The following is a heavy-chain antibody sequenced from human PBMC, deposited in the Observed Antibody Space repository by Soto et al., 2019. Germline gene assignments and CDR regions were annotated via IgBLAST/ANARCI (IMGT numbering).Heavy chain of an antibody. J-gene: IGHJ6*02. CDR3: ARAGDSGYDYGEGGYYGMDV. CDR2: MNPNSGNT. D-gene: IGHD5-12*01. V-gene: IGHV1-8*01. CDR1: GYTFTSYD. Sequence: QVQLVQSGAEVKKPGASVKVSCKASGYTFTSYDINWVRQATGQGLEGMGWMNPNSGNTGYAQKFQGRVTMPRNTSISTAYMELSSLRSEDTAVYYCARAGDSGYDYGEGGYYGMDVWGQGTTVTVSS.